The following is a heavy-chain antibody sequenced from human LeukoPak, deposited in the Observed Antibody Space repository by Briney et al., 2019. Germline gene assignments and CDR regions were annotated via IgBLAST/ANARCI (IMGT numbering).Heavy chain of an antibody. V-gene: IGHV3-48*02. CDR2: IINSGGTI. D-gene: IGHD1-1*01. CDR3: WREGGQLYPVEF. Sequence: PGGSLRLSCAASGFTFRIHGMNWVRQTPGKGLEWVSYIINSGGTIYYADSVQGRFTISRDNAKNCLYLQMNSLRDEDTAVYYFWREGGQLYPVEFWAKGPTVTVSS. CDR1: GFTFRIHG. J-gene: IGHJ6*04.